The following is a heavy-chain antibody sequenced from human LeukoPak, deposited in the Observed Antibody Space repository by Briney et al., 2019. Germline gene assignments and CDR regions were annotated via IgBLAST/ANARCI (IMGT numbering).Heavy chain of an antibody. Sequence: PGGSLRLSCAASGLTFSSYPMHWVRQAPGKGLEWVAVISYDGSEKRYADPVKGRFTISRDNPKNTLYLQMSSLGAEDTAMYYCAKGTSGYTSSWYVYWGQGTLVTVSS. J-gene: IGHJ4*02. CDR1: GLTFSSYP. CDR2: ISYDGSEK. D-gene: IGHD6-13*01. V-gene: IGHV3-30-3*01. CDR3: AKGTSGYTSSWYVY.